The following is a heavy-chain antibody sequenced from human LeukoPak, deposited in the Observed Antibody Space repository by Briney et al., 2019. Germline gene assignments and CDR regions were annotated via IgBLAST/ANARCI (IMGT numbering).Heavy chain of an antibody. J-gene: IGHJ4*02. CDR3: ARVDDYADY. V-gene: IGHV1-69*04. CDR2: IIPVFGIA. CDR1: GGTFSSYA. D-gene: IGHD4-17*01. Sequence: GASVKVSCKTSGGTFSSYAISWVRQAPGQGLEWMGRIIPVFGIANYAQKFQGRVTITADKSTSTAYMELGSLRSEDTAVYYCARVDDYADYWGQRTLVTVSS.